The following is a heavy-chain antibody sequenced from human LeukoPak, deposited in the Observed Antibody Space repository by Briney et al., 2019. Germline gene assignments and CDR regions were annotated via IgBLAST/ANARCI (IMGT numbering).Heavy chain of an antibody. D-gene: IGHD3-10*01. V-gene: IGHV4-30-2*01. Sequence: SQTLSLTCVVSGDSISSGTYSWSWIRQPPGKGLEWIGYIFHTGSTFYNPSHKSRVTISVDTSKNQFSLRLNSVTAADTAVYYCARELWFANAPGSWLDPWGQGTLVTVSS. J-gene: IGHJ5*02. CDR3: ARELWFANAPGSWLDP. CDR1: GDSISSGTYS. CDR2: IFHTGST.